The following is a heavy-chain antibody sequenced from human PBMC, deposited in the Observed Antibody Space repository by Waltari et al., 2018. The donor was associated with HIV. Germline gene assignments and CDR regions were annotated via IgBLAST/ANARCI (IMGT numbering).Heavy chain of an antibody. CDR1: GYTFTGYS. J-gene: IGHJ6*02. CDR2: INPNSGGT. D-gene: IGHD4-4*01. CDR3: AREGARMTTMIYYYYGMDV. Sequence: QVQLVQSGAGVKKPEASVKVSCKASGYTFTGYSLPWFRQAPGQGLEWMGRINPNSGGTNYAKQFQGRVTMTRDTSISTAYMELSRLRSDDTAVYYCAREGARMTTMIYYYYGMDVWGQGTTVTFSS. V-gene: IGHV1-2*06.